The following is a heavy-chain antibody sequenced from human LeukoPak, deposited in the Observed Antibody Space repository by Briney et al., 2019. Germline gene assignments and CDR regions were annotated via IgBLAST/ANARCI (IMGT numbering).Heavy chain of an antibody. CDR1: GGSISSSSYY. Sequence: SETLSLTCTVSGGSISSSSYYWGWIRQPPGKGLEWIGSIYYSGSTYYNPSLKSRVTLSVDTSKNQFSLKLSSVTAADTAVYYCARGPYPALFDYWGQGTLVTVSS. CDR2: IYYSGST. V-gene: IGHV4-39*07. J-gene: IGHJ4*02. CDR3: ARGPYPALFDY.